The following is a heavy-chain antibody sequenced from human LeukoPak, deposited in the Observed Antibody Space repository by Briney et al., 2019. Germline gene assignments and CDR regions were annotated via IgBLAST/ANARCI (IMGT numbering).Heavy chain of an antibody. D-gene: IGHD5-18*01. J-gene: IGHJ4*02. CDR2: ISAYNGNT. Sequence: GASVKVSCKASGYTFTSYGISWVRQAPGQGLEWMGWISAYNGNTNYAQKLQGRVTMTTDTSTSTAYMELRSLRSDDTAVYYCARVFTDTAMVTNLDYWGQGTLVTVSS. CDR1: GYTFTSYG. V-gene: IGHV1-18*01. CDR3: ARVFTDTAMVTNLDY.